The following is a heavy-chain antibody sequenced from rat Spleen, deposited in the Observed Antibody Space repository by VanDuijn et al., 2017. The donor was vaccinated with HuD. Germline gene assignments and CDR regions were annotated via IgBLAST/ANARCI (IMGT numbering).Heavy chain of an antibody. Sequence: QVQLKESGPGLVQPSQTLSLTCTVSGLSLASNGVSWIRQPPGKGLEWMGAIWSNGGTDYNSAIKSRLSISRDTSKNQVFLKMNSLQSEDTTTYYCARGAYGGYSEWFDYWGQGVMVTVSS. CDR1: GLSLASNG. CDR3: ARGAYGGYSEWFDY. V-gene: IGHV2-47*01. CDR2: IWSNGGT. J-gene: IGHJ2*01. D-gene: IGHD1-11*01.